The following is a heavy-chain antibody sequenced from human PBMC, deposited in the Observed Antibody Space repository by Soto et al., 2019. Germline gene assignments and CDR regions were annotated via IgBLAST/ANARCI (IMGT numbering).Heavy chain of an antibody. CDR1: FYSVTADGYY. D-gene: IGHD6-19*01. J-gene: IGHJ5*02. V-gene: IGHV4-31*03. Sequence: KPSATLSLRCFVSFYSVTADGYYFSWIRHHPGKGLEWIGSFYSSGSIIYNPSLRSRVSISGDTSSNQFSMSLTSVTAADTARYYCARMYSSGSGWFPPWGQGTLVTVSS. CDR3: ARMYSSGSGWFPP. CDR2: FYSSGSI.